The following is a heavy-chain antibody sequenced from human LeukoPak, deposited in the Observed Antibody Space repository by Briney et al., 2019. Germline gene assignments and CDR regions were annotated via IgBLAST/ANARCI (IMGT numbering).Heavy chain of an antibody. Sequence: GGSLRLSCSASGFTFSSYAMHWVRQAPGKGLEYVSGVSSNGGRTYHADSVKGRFTISRDNSKNTLDLQMSSLRAEDTAVYYCAKDFLRRGYGDYALYYYGMDVWGQGTTVTVSS. CDR3: AKDFLRRGYGDYALYYYGMDV. J-gene: IGHJ6*02. D-gene: IGHD4-17*01. CDR2: VSSNGGRT. CDR1: GFTFSSYA. V-gene: IGHV3-64D*06.